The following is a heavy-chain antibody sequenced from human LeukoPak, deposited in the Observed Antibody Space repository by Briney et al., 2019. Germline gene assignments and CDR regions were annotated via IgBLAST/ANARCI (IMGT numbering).Heavy chain of an antibody. Sequence: GGSLRLSCAASRFTFNNYAMSWVRQAPGKGLEWVSVISGSGGSTYYADSVKGRFTISRDNSKNALYLQMNSLRAEDTAVYYCAKGAQQLVYWVDYWGQGTLVTVSS. V-gene: IGHV3-23*01. CDR2: ISGSGGST. CDR3: AKGAQQLVYWVDY. CDR1: RFTFNNYA. D-gene: IGHD6-13*01. J-gene: IGHJ4*02.